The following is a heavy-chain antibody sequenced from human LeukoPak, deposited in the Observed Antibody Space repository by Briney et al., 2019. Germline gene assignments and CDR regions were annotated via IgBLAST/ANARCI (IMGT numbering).Heavy chain of an antibody. CDR2: ISSSGSTI. D-gene: IGHD5-18*01. J-gene: IGHJ4*02. Sequence: GGSLRLSCADSRFTFSSYEMNWVRQAPGKGLEWVSYISSSGSTIYYADSVKGRFTISRDNAKNSLYLQMNSLRAEDTAVYYCARDRIQLWLRGPYFDYWGQGTLVTVSS. CDR3: ARDRIQLWLRGPYFDY. V-gene: IGHV3-48*03. CDR1: RFTFSSYE.